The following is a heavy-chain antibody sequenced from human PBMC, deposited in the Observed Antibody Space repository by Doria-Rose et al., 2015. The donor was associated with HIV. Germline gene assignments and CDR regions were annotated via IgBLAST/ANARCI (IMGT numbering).Heavy chain of an antibody. CDR3: ATTWRCYYLXD. CDR1: GCTFSRYP. CDR2: IIPVLGIR. D-gene: IGHD3-16*01. J-gene: IGHJ4*02. Sequence: SCNPSGCTFSRYPMSWVRQAPGQWLEWMGRIIPVLGIRNYAEKFQGRVTITADESTSTAYIELSNLRSEDTAVYYCATTWRCYYLXDGGQGTMVPVYS. V-gene: IGHV1-69*02.